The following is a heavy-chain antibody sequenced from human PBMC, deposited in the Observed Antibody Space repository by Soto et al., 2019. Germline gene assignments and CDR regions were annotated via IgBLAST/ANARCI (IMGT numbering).Heavy chain of an antibody. CDR2: ISSSSTI. CDR3: ARGTRFLEWPWPYYYGMDV. D-gene: IGHD3-3*01. V-gene: IGHV3-48*02. J-gene: IGHJ6*02. CDR1: GFTFSSYS. Sequence: GGSLRLSCAASGFTFSSYSMNWVRQAPGKGLEWVSYISSSSTIYYADSVKGRFTISRDNAKNSLYLQMNSLRDEDTAVYYCARGTRFLEWPWPYYYGMDVWGQGTTVTVSS.